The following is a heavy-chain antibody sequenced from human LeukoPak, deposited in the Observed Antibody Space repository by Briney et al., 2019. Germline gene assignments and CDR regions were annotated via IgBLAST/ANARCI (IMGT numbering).Heavy chain of an antibody. CDR1: GFTFSSYW. D-gene: IGHD3-10*01. CDR2: ISSSGSTI. V-gene: IGHV3-48*04. J-gene: IGHJ5*02. Sequence: PGGSLRLSCAASGFTFSSYWMSWVRQAPGKGLEWVSYISSSGSTIYYADSVKGRFTISRDNAKNSLYLQMNSLRAEDTAVYYCARDRGVRGGAVNWFDPWGQGTLVTVSS. CDR3: ARDRGVRGGAVNWFDP.